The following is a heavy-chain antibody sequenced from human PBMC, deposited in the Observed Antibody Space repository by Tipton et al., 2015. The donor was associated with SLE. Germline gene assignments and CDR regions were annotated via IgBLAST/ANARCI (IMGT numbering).Heavy chain of an antibody. V-gene: IGHV4-34*01. CDR2: INHSGST. CDR1: GGSFSGYY. Sequence: TLSLTCAVYGGSFSGYYWSWIRQPPGKGPEWIGEINHSGSTNYNPSLKSRVTISVDTSKNQFSLKLSSVTAADTAVYYCASRSSQWLVPGWFDPWGQGTLVTVSS. J-gene: IGHJ5*02. D-gene: IGHD6-19*01. CDR3: ASRSSQWLVPGWFDP.